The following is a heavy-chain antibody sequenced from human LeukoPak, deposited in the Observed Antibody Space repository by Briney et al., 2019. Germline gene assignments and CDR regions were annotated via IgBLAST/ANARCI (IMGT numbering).Heavy chain of an antibody. J-gene: IGHJ1*01. CDR2: ISGSGDGT. V-gene: IGHV3-23*01. Sequence: GGSLRLSCAASGFTFSRFTMSWVRQAPGTGLDWVSGISGSGDGTYYADSVKGRFTISRDNSKNTLYLHMNSLRAEDTAVYYCARVQDDYNSLPPLFQHWGQGTLVTVSS. D-gene: IGHD5-24*01. CDR1: GFTFSRFT. CDR3: ARVQDDYNSLPPLFQH.